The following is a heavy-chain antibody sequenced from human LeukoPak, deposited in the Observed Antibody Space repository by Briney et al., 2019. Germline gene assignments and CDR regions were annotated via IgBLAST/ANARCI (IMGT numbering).Heavy chain of an antibody. CDR3: ARTGWRIYSGYDSYYYYGMDV. V-gene: IGHV4-39*07. CDR2: IYYSGST. D-gene: IGHD5-12*01. Sequence: PSETLSLTCTVSGGSISSSSYYWGWIRQPPGKGLEWIGSIYYSGSTYYNPSLKSRVTISVDTSKNQFSLKLSSVTAADTAVYYCARTGWRIYSGYDSYYYYGMDVWGQGTTVTVSS. CDR1: GGSISSSSYY. J-gene: IGHJ6*02.